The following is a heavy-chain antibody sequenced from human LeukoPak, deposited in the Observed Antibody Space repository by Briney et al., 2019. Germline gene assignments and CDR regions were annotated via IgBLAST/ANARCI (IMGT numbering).Heavy chain of an antibody. CDR3: ATRDVITSYYFDY. D-gene: IGHD3-22*01. J-gene: IGHJ4*02. Sequence: PSETLSLTCAVYGGSFSGYYWSWIRQPPGKGLEWIGSLYYGGSTYYNPSLKSRVTISVDTSKKQFSLKLNSVTAADTAVYYCATRDVITSYYFDYWGQGTLVTVSS. CDR2: LYYGGST. CDR1: GGSFSGYY. V-gene: IGHV4-34*01.